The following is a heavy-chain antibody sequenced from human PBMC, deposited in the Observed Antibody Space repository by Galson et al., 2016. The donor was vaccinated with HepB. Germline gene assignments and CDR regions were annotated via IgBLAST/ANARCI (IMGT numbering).Heavy chain of an antibody. Sequence: SLRLSCAASGFSFRSYAMHWVRQVPGKGLEWVSAGYGGGGGPHYADSVKGRFTMSRDISRNTLYLQMNSLRTEDTAVYYCARPLPNVGYGMDVWGQGTTVTVSS. D-gene: IGHD1-14*01. V-gene: IGHV3-NL1*01. CDR2: GYGGGGGP. CDR3: ARPLPNVGYGMDV. CDR1: GFSFRSYA. J-gene: IGHJ6*02.